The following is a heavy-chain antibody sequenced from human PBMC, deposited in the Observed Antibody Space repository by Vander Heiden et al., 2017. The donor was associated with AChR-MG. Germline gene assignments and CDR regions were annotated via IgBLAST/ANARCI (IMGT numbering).Heavy chain of an antibody. D-gene: IGHD3-3*01. J-gene: IGHJ6*03. Sequence: EVQLVESGGGVVQPGGSLRLSCAASGFTFRSYWMSWVRQAQGKGLEWVANIKQDGSEKYNVDSGKGRFTISKDNAKNSLYLQMNSLRAEDTAVYYCARNKVDLSYNYMDVWGKGTTVTVSS. CDR2: IKQDGSEK. CDR3: ARNKVDLSYNYMDV. V-gene: IGHV3-7*01. CDR1: GFTFRSYW.